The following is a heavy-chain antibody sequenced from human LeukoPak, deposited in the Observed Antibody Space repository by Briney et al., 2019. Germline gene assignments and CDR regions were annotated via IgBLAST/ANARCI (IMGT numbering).Heavy chain of an antibody. Sequence: SETLSLTCTVTGDSNSRSSYYWGWIRQPPGKGLEWIGSIHYGGSTYSNPSLKSRVTISVDTSKNQFSLKLSSVTAADTAVYYCARHYTVTPDYWGQGTLVTVSS. V-gene: IGHV4-39*01. J-gene: IGHJ4*02. D-gene: IGHD4-17*01. CDR1: GDSNSRSSYY. CDR3: ARHYTVTPDY. CDR2: IHYGGST.